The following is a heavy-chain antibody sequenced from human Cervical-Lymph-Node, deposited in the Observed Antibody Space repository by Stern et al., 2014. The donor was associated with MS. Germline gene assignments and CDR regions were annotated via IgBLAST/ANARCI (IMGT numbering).Heavy chain of an antibody. CDR1: GFSLSTSGVG. D-gene: IGHD4-11*01. J-gene: IGHJ4*02. Sequence: QITLKESGPTLVKPTQTLTLTCTLSGFSLSTSGVGVGWIRQPPGKALEWLAVIFWNDDKAYSPSLKSRLTITKDTSKNHVVLTMTNMDPVDTATYYCGHSDSPDYSNWKRWGQGTLVTVSS. CDR2: IFWNDDK. V-gene: IGHV2-5*01. CDR3: GHSDSPDYSNWKR.